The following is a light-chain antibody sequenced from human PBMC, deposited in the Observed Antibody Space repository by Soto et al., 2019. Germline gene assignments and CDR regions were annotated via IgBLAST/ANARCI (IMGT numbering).Light chain of an antibody. Sequence: QSVLTQPASVSGSPGQSITISCTGTSSDVGGYDHVSWYQQHPGKAPKLIIYDVTVRPSGVSHRFSGSKSGNAASLTISGLQPEDEANYYCGAYTTISTLAFGGGTKLTVL. CDR2: DVT. J-gene: IGLJ2*01. CDR1: SSDVGGYDH. CDR3: GAYTTISTLA. V-gene: IGLV2-14*03.